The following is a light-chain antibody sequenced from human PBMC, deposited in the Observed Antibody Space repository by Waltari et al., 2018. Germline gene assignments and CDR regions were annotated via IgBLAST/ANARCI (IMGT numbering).Light chain of an antibody. J-gene: IGKJ5*01. CDR3: QQYDSLTLLT. CDR2: DVS. V-gene: IGKV1-33*01. CDR1: QDISNH. Sequence: DIEMTQSPSSLSASVGEKVTITCRASQDISNHLSWFQQKPGKAPKLLIYDVSKLETGVASRFSGGGSRADFTLFINDVQPEEVATDYCQQYDSLTLLTFGQGTRLE.